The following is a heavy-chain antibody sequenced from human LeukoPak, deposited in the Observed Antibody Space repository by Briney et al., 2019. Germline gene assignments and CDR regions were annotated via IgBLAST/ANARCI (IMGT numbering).Heavy chain of an antibody. CDR2: IYYSGST. J-gene: IGHJ4*02. D-gene: IGHD1-26*01. CDR3: ARAEGVGATTRSFDY. Sequence: SETLSLTCTVSGGSISSSSYYWGWIRQPPGKGLEWIGSIYYSGSTYYNPSLKSRVTISVDTSKNQFSLKLSSVTAADTAVYYCARAEGVGATTRSFDYWGQGTLVTVSS. CDR1: GGSISSSSYY. V-gene: IGHV4-39*01.